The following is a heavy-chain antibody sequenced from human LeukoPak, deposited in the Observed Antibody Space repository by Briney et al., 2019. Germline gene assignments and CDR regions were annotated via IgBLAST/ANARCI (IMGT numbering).Heavy chain of an antibody. CDR2: INLNSGVT. Sequence: ASVTVSCKASGYTFTAYHFLWVRLAPGQGLEWMGWINLNSGVTRYAQKFQDRVTMTRDTSITTAYMELSRLRSDDTAVYYCARDETAATGIAMDVWGQGTTVTVSS. J-gene: IGHJ6*02. CDR1: GYTFTAYH. CDR3: ARDETAATGIAMDV. D-gene: IGHD6-13*01. V-gene: IGHV1-2*02.